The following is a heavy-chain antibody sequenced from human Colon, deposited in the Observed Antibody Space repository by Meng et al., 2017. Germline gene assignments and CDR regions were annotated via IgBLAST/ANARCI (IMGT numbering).Heavy chain of an antibody. CDR3: ARVDYDSSGYFSSYFHGLDV. CDR2: ITPVFGAA. CDR1: GGTFSSYA. Sequence: SVKVSCKASGGTFSSYAISWVRQAPGQGLEWMGGITPVFGAAIYAPKFQGRVTITADESTSTAYMELSSLRSEDTAVYYCARVDYDSSGYFSSYFHGLDVWGHGTTVTVAS. J-gene: IGHJ6*02. V-gene: IGHV1-69*13. D-gene: IGHD3-22*01.